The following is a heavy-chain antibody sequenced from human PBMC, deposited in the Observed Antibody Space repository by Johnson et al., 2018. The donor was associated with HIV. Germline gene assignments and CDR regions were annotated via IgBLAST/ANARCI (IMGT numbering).Heavy chain of an antibody. CDR2: IGTAGDP. J-gene: IGHJ3*02. Sequence: EQLVESGGGLVQPGGSLRLSCAASGFTFSSYDMHWVRQATGNGLEWVSAIGTAGDPYYPGSVKGRFTISRENAKNSLHLQMNSLRAGDTAVYYCAKDVDSSRWWRAFDMWGQGTMVSVSS. V-gene: IGHV3-13*05. CDR3: AKDVDSSRWWRAFDM. CDR1: GFTFSSYD. D-gene: IGHD6-13*01.